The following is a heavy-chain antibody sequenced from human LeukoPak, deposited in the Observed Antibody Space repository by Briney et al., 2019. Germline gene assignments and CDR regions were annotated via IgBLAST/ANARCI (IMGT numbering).Heavy chain of an antibody. D-gene: IGHD6-13*01. CDR2: IYPGDSDT. CDR1: GYSFTSYW. Sequence: GESLKISCKGSGYSFTSYWIGWVRQMPGKGLEWMGSIYPGDSDTRYSPSFQGQVTISADKSINTAYLQWSSLKVSDTAMYYCARHGSGSSWKYGMDVWGQGTTVTVSS. CDR3: ARHGSGSSWKYGMDV. J-gene: IGHJ6*02. V-gene: IGHV5-51*01.